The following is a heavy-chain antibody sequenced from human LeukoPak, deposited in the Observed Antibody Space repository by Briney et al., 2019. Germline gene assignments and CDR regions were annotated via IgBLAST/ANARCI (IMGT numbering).Heavy chain of an antibody. CDR1: GFTFNAFG. CDR3: ARDGPTYYYDSSGYLNAFDI. V-gene: IGHV3-48*04. CDR2: IGTTSGAI. Sequence: GGSLRLSCAASGFTFNAFGMNWVRQAPGKGLEWVSYIGTTSGAIYYTDSVKGRFTISRDNAKNSLYLQMNSLRAEDTAVYYCARDGPTYYYDSSGYLNAFDIWGQGTMVTVSS. D-gene: IGHD3-22*01. J-gene: IGHJ3*02.